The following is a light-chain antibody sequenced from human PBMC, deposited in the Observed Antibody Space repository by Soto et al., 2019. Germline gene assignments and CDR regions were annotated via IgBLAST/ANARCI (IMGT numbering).Light chain of an antibody. CDR3: QQYNNWPPIT. CDR1: QSVSSTF. J-gene: IGKJ4*01. CDR2: GAS. Sequence: EIVLTQSPGTLSLSPGERATLSCRASQSVSSTFLAWYQQKPGQAPSLLIYGASTRAAGIPDRFSGSGSGTDFTLTISRLQSEDFAVYYCQQYNNWPPITFGGGTKVEIK. V-gene: IGKV3-20*01.